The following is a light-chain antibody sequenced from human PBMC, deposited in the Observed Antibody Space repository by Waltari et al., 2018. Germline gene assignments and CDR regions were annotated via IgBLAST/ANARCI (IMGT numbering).Light chain of an antibody. J-gene: IGKJ5*01. Sequence: EIVLTQSPATLSLSPGERATLSCRASQRVRSYLAWYQQKPGQAPRLLIYDASNRATGIPARFSGSGSGTDFTLTISSLEPEDFAVYYCQQRSNWPLITFGQGTRLEIK. CDR2: DAS. V-gene: IGKV3-11*01. CDR1: QRVRSY. CDR3: QQRSNWPLIT.